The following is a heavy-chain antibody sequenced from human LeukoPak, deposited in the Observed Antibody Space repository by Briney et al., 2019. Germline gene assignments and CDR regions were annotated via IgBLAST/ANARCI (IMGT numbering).Heavy chain of an antibody. J-gene: IGHJ3*02. CDR2: ISGSGGST. CDR3: AVSITFGGVGAFDI. D-gene: IGHD3-16*01. V-gene: IGHV3-23*01. Sequence: GGSLRLSCAASGFTFSSYAMSWVRQAPGKGLEWVSTISGSGGSTYYADSVKGRFTISRDNSKNTLYLQMNSLRAEDTAVYYCAVSITFGGVGAFDIWGQGTMVTVSS. CDR1: GFTFSSYA.